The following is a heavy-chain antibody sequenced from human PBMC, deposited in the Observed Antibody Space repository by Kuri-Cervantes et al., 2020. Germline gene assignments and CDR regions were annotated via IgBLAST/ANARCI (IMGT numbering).Heavy chain of an antibody. Sequence: GGSLRLSCAASGFTFSSYAMHWVRQAPGKGLEYVSAISSNGGSTYYADSVKGRFTISRDNSKNTLYLQMGSLRAEDMAVYYCARGTTVTSTSDAFDIWGQGTVVTVSS. D-gene: IGHD4-17*01. V-gene: IGHV3-64*02. CDR2: ISSNGGST. CDR1: GFTFSSYA. J-gene: IGHJ3*02. CDR3: ARGTTVTSTSDAFDI.